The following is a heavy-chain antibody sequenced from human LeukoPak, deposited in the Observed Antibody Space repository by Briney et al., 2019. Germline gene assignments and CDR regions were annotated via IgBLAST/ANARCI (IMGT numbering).Heavy chain of an antibody. V-gene: IGHV3-30*02. CDR1: GFTLSNYG. Sequence: PGGSLRLSCTASGFTLSNYGMHWVRQAPGKGLEWVTFIRYDGSNKYYADSVKGRFTISRDSSKSTLYLQMSSLRAEDTAVYYCAKDAGSYSFDYWGQGTLVTVSS. CDR3: AKDAGSYSFDY. CDR2: IRYDGSNK. J-gene: IGHJ4*02. D-gene: IGHD3-10*01.